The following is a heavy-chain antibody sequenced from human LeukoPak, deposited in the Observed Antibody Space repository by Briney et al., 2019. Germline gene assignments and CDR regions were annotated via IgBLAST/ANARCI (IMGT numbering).Heavy chain of an antibody. CDR1: GGSISSGSYY. D-gene: IGHD4-17*01. CDR2: IYTSGST. CDR3: ARRGEDYGDYGGAFDI. Sequence: KPSQTLSLTCTVSGGSISSGSYYWSWIRQPAGKGLEWFGRIYTSGSTNYNPSLKSRVTISVDTSKNQFSLKLSSVTAADTAVYYCARRGEDYGDYGGAFDIWGQGTMVTVSS. J-gene: IGHJ3*02. V-gene: IGHV4-61*02.